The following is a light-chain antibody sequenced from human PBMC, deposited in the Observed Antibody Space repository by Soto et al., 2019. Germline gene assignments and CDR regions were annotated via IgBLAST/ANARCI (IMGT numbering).Light chain of an antibody. CDR2: EVS. CDR1: SSDVGAYNY. J-gene: IGLJ1*01. Sequence: QSALTQPASVSGSPGQSITISCTGTSSDVGAYNYVSWYQQQSGKAPKLIIHEVSNRPSGVSNRFSGSKSGNTASLTISGLQAEDEADYYCSSFTSSSTLDVFGTGTKLTVL. CDR3: SSFTSSSTLDV. V-gene: IGLV2-14*01.